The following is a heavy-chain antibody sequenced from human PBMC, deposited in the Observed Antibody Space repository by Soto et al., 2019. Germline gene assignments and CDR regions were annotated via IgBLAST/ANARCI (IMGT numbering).Heavy chain of an antibody. Sequence: SETLSLTCAVYGGSFSGYYWSWIRQPPGKGLEWIGEINHSGSTNYNPSLKSRVTISVDTSKNQLSLKLSSVTAADTAVYYCARGYITMIVVVTYFDYWGQGTLVTVSS. CDR1: GGSFSGYY. J-gene: IGHJ4*02. CDR3: ARGYITMIVVVTYFDY. V-gene: IGHV4-34*01. CDR2: INHSGST. D-gene: IGHD3-22*01.